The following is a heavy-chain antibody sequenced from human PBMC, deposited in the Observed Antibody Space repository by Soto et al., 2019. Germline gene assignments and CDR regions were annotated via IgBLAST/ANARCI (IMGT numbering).Heavy chain of an antibody. V-gene: IGHV1-18*01. CDR1: GYTFTSYG. CDR3: GRDHHGDYSSDY. CDR2: ISAYNGNT. D-gene: IGHD2-21*02. Sequence: QVQLVQSGAEVKKPGASVKVSCKASGYTFTSYGISWVRQAPGQGLEWMGCISAYNGNTNYAQKLQGRVTMTTATTTITTSMSPRRPTPPARAVYYSGRDHHGDYSSDYWREGTLVTASS. J-gene: IGHJ4*02.